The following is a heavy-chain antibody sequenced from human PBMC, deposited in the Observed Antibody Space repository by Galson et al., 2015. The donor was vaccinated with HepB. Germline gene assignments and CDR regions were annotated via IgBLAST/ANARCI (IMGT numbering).Heavy chain of an antibody. V-gene: IGHV1-46*01. J-gene: IGHJ4*02. D-gene: IGHD2-15*01. CDR3: ARGGGGSFHFDY. CDR2: INPSGGST. Sequence: YTFTSYYMHWVRQAPGQGLEWMGIINPSGGSTSYAQKFQGRVTMTRDTSTSTVYMELSSLRSEDTAVYHCARGGGGSFHFDYWGQGTLVTVSS. CDR1: YTFTSYY.